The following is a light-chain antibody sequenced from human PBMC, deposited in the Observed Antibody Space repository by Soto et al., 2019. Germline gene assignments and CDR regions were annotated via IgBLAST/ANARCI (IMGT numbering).Light chain of an antibody. CDR3: QQYSSYLWT. CDR1: QSISSW. CDR2: DAS. V-gene: IGKV1-5*01. J-gene: IGKJ1*01. Sequence: DIQMTQSPSTLSASVGDRVTITCRASQSISSWLAWYQQKPGKAPELLIYDASNLESGVPSRFSGSESGTEFTLTISSLQPDDFATYYCQQYSSYLWTFGQGTKVDIK.